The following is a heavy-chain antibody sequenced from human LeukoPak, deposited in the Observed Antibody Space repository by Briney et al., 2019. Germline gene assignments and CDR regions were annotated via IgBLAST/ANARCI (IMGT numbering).Heavy chain of an antibody. CDR1: GGSFSGYY. D-gene: IGHD3-9*01. Sequence: TSETLSLTCAVYGGSFSGYYWSWIRQPPGKGLEWIGEINHSGSTNYNPSLKSRVTISVDTSKNQFSLKLSSVTAADTAVYYCARARRCLRYFDWLLPYFDYWGQGTLVTVSS. J-gene: IGHJ4*02. CDR3: ARARRCLRYFDWLLPYFDY. V-gene: IGHV4-34*01. CDR2: INHSGST.